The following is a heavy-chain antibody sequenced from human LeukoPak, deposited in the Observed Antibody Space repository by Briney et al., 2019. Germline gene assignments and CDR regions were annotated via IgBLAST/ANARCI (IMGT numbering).Heavy chain of an antibody. Sequence: GWSLRLSCAASGFTFSSYGMHWVRQAPGKGLEWVAFIRYDGSNKYYADSVKGRFTISRGNSKNTLYLQMNSLRAEDTAVYYCAKDRVGFYYDSSGYYYTGFDYWGQGTLVTVSS. V-gene: IGHV3-30*02. CDR2: IRYDGSNK. CDR1: GFTFSSYG. CDR3: AKDRVGFYYDSSGYYYTGFDY. J-gene: IGHJ4*02. D-gene: IGHD3-22*01.